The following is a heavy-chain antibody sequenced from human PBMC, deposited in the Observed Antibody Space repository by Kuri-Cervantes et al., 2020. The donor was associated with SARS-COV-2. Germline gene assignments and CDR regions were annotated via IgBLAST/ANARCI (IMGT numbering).Heavy chain of an antibody. CDR3: ARDGAGVAVAGTSNWFDP. CDR1: GGSISSGDYY. D-gene: IGHD6-19*01. Sequence: ESLKISCTVSGGSISSGDYYWSWIRQPPGKGLEWIGYIYYSGSTNYNPSLKSRVTISVDTSKNQFSLKLSSVTAADTAVYYCARDGAGVAVAGTSNWFDPWGQGTLVTVSS. J-gene: IGHJ5*02. CDR2: IYYSGST. V-gene: IGHV4-61*08.